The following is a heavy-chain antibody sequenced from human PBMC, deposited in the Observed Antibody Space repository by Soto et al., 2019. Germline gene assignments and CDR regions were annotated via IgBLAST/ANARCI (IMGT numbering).Heavy chain of an antibody. V-gene: IGHV1-2*04. CDR3: ARGDSTDCSNGVCSFFYNHDMDV. Sequence: APVKVSCKASGYSFTDYHIHWVRQAPGQGLEWLGRINPKSGVTSTAQKFQGWVTMTTDTSISTASMELTRLTSDDTAIYYCARGDSTDCSNGVCSFFYNHDMDVWGQGTTVTVSS. D-gene: IGHD2-8*01. CDR2: INPKSGVT. J-gene: IGHJ6*02. CDR1: GYSFTDYH.